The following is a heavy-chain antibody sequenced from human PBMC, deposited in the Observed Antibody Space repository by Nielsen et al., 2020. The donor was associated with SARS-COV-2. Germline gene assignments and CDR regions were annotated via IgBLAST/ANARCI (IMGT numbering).Heavy chain of an antibody. CDR1: GFTFSSYA. J-gene: IGHJ6*02. Sequence: GGSLRLSCAASGFTFSSYAMSWVRQAPGKGLEWVSAISGSGASTYYADSVKGRFTISRDNSKNTLYLQMNSLRAEDTAVYYCARDHAPAAIKYYYGMDVWGQGTTVTVSS. CDR2: ISGSGAST. CDR3: ARDHAPAAIKYYYGMDV. D-gene: IGHD2-2*01. V-gene: IGHV3-23*01.